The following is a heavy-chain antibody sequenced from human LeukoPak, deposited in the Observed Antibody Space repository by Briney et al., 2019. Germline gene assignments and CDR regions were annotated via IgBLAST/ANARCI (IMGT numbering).Heavy chain of an antibody. D-gene: IGHD2-2*01. V-gene: IGHV1-69*05. Sequence: SVKVSFKASGATFTTYAIIWVRQAPGQGLEWMGRIITVFGTANYAQRFQGRVTITTDESTSTAYMELTSLRSEDTAVYYCARGYCSSTSCFLDYWGQGTLVTVSS. CDR3: ARGYCSSTSCFLDY. J-gene: IGHJ4*02. CDR1: GATFTTYA. CDR2: IITVFGTA.